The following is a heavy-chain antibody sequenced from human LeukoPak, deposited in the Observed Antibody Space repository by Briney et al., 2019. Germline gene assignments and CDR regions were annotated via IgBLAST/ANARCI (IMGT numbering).Heavy chain of an antibody. CDR1: GGSISSGGYS. V-gene: IGHV4-30-2*01. D-gene: IGHD3-10*01. CDR3: ARLSSGPRYSYGSGTSYPFAFDI. J-gene: IGHJ3*02. Sequence: PSQSLSLTCAVSGGSISSGGYSWTWIRQPPGKGLEWIGEINHSGTTNYNPSLKSRVTISIDTSKNQFSIALRSATAADTAVYYCARLSSGPRYSYGSGTSYPFAFDIWGQGTMVTVSS. CDR2: INHSGTT.